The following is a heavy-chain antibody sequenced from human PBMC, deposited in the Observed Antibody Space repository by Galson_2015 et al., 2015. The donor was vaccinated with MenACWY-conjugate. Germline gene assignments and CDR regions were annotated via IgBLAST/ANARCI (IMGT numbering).Heavy chain of an antibody. V-gene: IGHV3-21*01. CDR2: ISSSSSYI. CDR3: ARDRYPGIAAAAWFDP. CDR1: GFTFSSYS. D-gene: IGHD6-13*01. J-gene: IGHJ5*02. Sequence: SLRLSCAASGFTFSSYSLNWVRQASGKGLEWVSSISSSSSYIYYADSVKGRFTMSRDNAKNSLYLQMNSLRAEDTAVYYCARDRYPGIAAAAWFDPWGQGTLVTVSS.